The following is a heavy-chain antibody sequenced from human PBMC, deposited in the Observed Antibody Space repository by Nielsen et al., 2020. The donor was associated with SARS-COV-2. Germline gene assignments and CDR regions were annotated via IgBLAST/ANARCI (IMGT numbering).Heavy chain of an antibody. CDR2: ISSSSSTI. D-gene: IGHD1-1*01. CDR3: ARERGTSNGFFDFYYYYYGMDV. J-gene: IGHJ6*02. V-gene: IGHV3-48*02. Sequence: GESLKISCAASGFTFSSYSMNWVRQAPGKGLEWVSYISSSSSTIYYADSVKGRFTISRDNAKNSLYLQMNSLRDEDTAVYYCARERGTSNGFFDFYYYYYGMDVWGQGTTVTVSS. CDR1: GFTFSSYS.